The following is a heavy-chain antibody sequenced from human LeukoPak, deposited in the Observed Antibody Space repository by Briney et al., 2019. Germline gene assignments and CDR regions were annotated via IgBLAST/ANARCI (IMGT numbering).Heavy chain of an antibody. CDR1: GFTFSSYA. J-gene: IGHJ4*02. Sequence: GGSLRFSCAASGFTFSSYAMTWVRQAPGKGLEWVSSISPTGTTYYADSVKGRFTVSRDNSKNTLFLQMDSLRADDTAVYYCAKPRVDSGTGSSYGHGLDYWGQGTLVSVSS. CDR3: AKPRVDSGTGSSYGHGLDY. V-gene: IGHV3-23*01. CDR2: ISPTGTT. D-gene: IGHD5-18*01.